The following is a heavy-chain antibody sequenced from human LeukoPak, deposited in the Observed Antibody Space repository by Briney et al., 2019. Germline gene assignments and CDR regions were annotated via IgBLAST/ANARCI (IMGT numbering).Heavy chain of an antibody. CDR2: MSAYNGNA. Sequence: ASVKVSCKASGYTFTSYGISWVRQAPGQGLEWMGWMSAYNGNANYAQKLQGRATVTTDTSTSTAYMELRSLRSDDTAVYYCARRTYSRSSSIFDNWGQGTLVTVSS. CDR1: GYTFTSYG. CDR3: ARRTYSRSSSIFDN. D-gene: IGHD6-6*01. J-gene: IGHJ4*02. V-gene: IGHV1-18*01.